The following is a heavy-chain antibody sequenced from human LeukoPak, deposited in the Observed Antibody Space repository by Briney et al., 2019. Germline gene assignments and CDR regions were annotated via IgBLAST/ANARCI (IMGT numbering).Heavy chain of an antibody. V-gene: IGHV3-48*03. CDR2: ISSSGSTI. D-gene: IGHD3-22*01. CDR1: GFTFSSYE. CDR3: AREIVVVGLSRYFDY. J-gene: IGHJ4*02. Sequence: PGGSLRLSCAASGFTFSSYEMNWVRQAPGKGLESVSYISSSGSTIYYADSVKGRFTISRDNAKNSLYLQMNSLRAEDTAVYYCAREIVVVGLSRYFDYWGQGTLVTVSS.